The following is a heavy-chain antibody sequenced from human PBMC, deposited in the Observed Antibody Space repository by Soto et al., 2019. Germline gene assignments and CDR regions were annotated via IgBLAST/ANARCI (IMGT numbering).Heavy chain of an antibody. J-gene: IGHJ4*02. D-gene: IGHD6-19*01. Sequence: GGSLRLSCAASGFTFSSYSMNWVRQAPGKGLEWVSSISSSSSYIYYADSVKGRFTISRDNAKNSLYLQMNSLRAEDTAVYYCARGTEQWLDRYYFDYWGQGTLVTVSS. V-gene: IGHV3-21*01. CDR3: ARGTEQWLDRYYFDY. CDR2: ISSSSSYI. CDR1: GFTFSSYS.